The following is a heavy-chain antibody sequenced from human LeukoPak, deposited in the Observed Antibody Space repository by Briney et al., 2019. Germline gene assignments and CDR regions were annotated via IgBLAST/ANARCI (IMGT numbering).Heavy chain of an antibody. CDR2: GSGGST. D-gene: IGHD3-22*01. J-gene: IGHJ5*02. V-gene: IGHV3-23*01. Sequence: GSGGSTYYADSGKGRFTISRDNSKNTLYLQMNSLRAEDTAVYYCAKGRYYYDSSGFNWFDHWGQGTLVTVSS. CDR3: AKGRYYYDSSGFNWFDH.